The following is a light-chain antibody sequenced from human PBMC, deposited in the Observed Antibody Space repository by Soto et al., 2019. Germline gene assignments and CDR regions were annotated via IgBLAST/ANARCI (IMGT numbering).Light chain of an antibody. CDR2: NVI. V-gene: IGLV2-11*01. CDR3: CTYTSSATVNV. J-gene: IGLJ6*01. Sequence: QSALIQPPSVSGSPGQSVTISCTGTSSYVGSYDYVSWYQQHPGTVPKPLIYNVIPQPSGVPGRFSGSKSGNTASMTISGLQADAESDYDCCTYTSSATVNVFGSGTPLTVL. CDR1: SSYVGSYDY.